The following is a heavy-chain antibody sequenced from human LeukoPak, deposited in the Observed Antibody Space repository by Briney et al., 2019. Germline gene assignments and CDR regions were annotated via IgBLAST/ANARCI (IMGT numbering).Heavy chain of an antibody. Sequence: GGSLRLSCAASGFTFSSYAMSWVRQAPGKWLEWVSAISGSGGSTYYADSVKGRFTISRDNSKNTLYLQMNSLRAEDTAVYYCASVRSITMIVTHDYWGQGTLVTVSS. V-gene: IGHV3-23*01. J-gene: IGHJ4*02. CDR3: ASVRSITMIVTHDY. CDR2: ISGSGGST. CDR1: GFTFSSYA. D-gene: IGHD3-22*01.